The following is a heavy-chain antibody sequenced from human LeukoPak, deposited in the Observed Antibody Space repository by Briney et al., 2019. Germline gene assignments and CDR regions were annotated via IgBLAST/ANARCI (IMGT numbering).Heavy chain of an antibody. Sequence: GGSLRLSCAASGFTFDDYAMHWVRQAPGKGLEWVSLISGDGGSTYYADSVKGRFTISRDNSKNSLYLQMNSLRTEDTSLYYCAKERDIVATIIGAQTFDPWGQGTLVTVSS. CDR2: ISGDGGST. J-gene: IGHJ5*02. D-gene: IGHD5-12*01. V-gene: IGHV3-43*02. CDR1: GFTFDDYA. CDR3: AKERDIVATIIGAQTFDP.